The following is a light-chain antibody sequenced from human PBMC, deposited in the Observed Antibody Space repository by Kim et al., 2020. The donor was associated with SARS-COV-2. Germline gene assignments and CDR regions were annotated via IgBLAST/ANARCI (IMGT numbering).Light chain of an antibody. CDR2: GKN. CDR3: NSRDSSGNLLV. J-gene: IGLJ3*02. Sequence: ALGQTVRITYQGDSLRSYYASWYQQKPRQAPVLVIYGKNSRPSGIPDRYSGSNSGNTASLTITGTQAEDDADYYCNSRDSSGNLLVFCGGTQLTVL. CDR1: SLRSYY. V-gene: IGLV3-19*01.